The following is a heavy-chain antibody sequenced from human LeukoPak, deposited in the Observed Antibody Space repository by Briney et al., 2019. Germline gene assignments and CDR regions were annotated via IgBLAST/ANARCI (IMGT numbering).Heavy chain of an antibody. J-gene: IGHJ4*02. CDR2: IYPDDSDT. CDR1: GYSFTTYW. Sequence: GESLKISCKASGYSFTTYWIAWVRQMPGKGLEWMGIIYPDDSDTKYSPSFQGHVTISADKSITTAYLQWSSLKASDTATYYCARHSEAVAGSDYWGQGSLVTVSS. D-gene: IGHD6-19*01. CDR3: ARHSEAVAGSDY. V-gene: IGHV5-51*01.